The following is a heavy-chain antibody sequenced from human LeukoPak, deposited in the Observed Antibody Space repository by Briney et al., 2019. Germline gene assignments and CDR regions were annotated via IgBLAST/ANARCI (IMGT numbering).Heavy chain of an antibody. CDR2: INPNSGGT. J-gene: IGHJ3*02. Sequence: ASVKVSCKASAYTFTGYYMHWVRQAPGQGLEWMGWINPNSGGTNYAQKFQGRVTMTRDTSISTAYMELTRLRSDDTAVYYCARDRPPRAFDIWGQGTMVTVSS. V-gene: IGHV1-2*02. CDR3: ARDRPPRAFDI. D-gene: IGHD6-6*01. CDR1: AYTFTGYY.